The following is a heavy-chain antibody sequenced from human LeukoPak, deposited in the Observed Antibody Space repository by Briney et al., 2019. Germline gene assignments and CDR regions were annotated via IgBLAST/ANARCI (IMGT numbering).Heavy chain of an antibody. CDR2: ISSCGSTI. CDR3: ARESRSSGWDYLDY. Sequence: GGSLRLSCAASGFTFSSYEMNCVRHAPGKGLEGVSYISSCGSTIYCADSVGGRFTISRANAKNSLYLQMNSLRAEDTAVYYCARESRSSGWDYLDYWGQGTPVTVSS. V-gene: IGHV3-48*03. CDR1: GFTFSSYE. D-gene: IGHD6-19*01. J-gene: IGHJ4*02.